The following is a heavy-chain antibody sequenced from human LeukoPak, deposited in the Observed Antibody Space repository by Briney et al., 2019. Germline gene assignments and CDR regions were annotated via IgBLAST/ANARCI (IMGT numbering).Heavy chain of an antibody. CDR3: ARLGMVRGDMWFDP. D-gene: IGHD3-10*01. Sequence: PSETLSHTCTLSGGSIGSSSYYWGWIRQPPGKGLEWIGSIYYSGSTYYNPSLKSRVTISVDTSKNQFSLKLSSVTAADTAVYYCARLGMVRGDMWFDPWGQGTLVTVSS. CDR2: IYYSGST. J-gene: IGHJ5*02. CDR1: GGSIGSSSYY. V-gene: IGHV4-39*01.